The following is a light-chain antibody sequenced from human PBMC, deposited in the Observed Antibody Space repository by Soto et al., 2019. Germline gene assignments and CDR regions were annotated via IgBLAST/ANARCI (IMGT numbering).Light chain of an antibody. Sequence: IVMTQSPDSLAVSLGEWATIKCKSSQSVLCGANHTNYLAWYQQKPGQPPTLLISWASTRDSGVPDRFTGSGSGTDFTLTITSLQAEDVAVYYGQQYVRTFFTFGPGTRVDIK. CDR2: WAS. CDR1: QSVLCGANHTNY. V-gene: IGKV4-1*01. CDR3: QQYVRTFFT. J-gene: IGKJ3*01.